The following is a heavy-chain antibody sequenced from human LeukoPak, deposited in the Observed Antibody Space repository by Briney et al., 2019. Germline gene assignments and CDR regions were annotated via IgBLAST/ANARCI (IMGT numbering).Heavy chain of an antibody. CDR3: TRVGYIDEGIDY. J-gene: IGHJ4*02. CDR2: IKQDGSKK. CDR1: GFTFNNYG. V-gene: IGHV3-7*04. Sequence: AGGSLRLSCAASGFTFNNYGMHWVRQAPGKGLEWVANIKQDGSKKSYVDSVKGRFTISRDNAKNSLYLQMNSLRAEDTAIYYCTRVGYIDEGIDYWGQGTLVTVSS. D-gene: IGHD5-24*01.